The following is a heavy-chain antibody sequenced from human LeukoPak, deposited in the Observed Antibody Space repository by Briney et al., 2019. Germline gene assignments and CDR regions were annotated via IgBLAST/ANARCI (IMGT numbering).Heavy chain of an antibody. J-gene: IGHJ5*02. V-gene: IGHV4-39*01. Sequence: SETLSLTCTVSGGSISSSSYYWGWIRQPPGKGLEWIGSIYYSGSTYYNPSLKNRVTISVDTSKNQFSLKLSSVTAADTAVYYCARRLRYCSSTSCLNWFDPWGQGTLVTVSS. D-gene: IGHD2-2*01. CDR1: GGSISSSSYY. CDR2: IYYSGST. CDR3: ARRLRYCSSTSCLNWFDP.